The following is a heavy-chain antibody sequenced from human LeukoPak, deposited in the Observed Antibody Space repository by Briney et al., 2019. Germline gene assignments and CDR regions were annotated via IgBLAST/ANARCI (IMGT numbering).Heavy chain of an antibody. CDR1: GGSISSSSYY. Sequence: SETLSLTCTVSGGSISSSSYYWGWIRQPPGKGLEWIGSIYYSGSTYYSSSLKSRVTISVDTSKNQYSLKLSSVTASDTAVYYCASGGSYIYDFWGQGTLITVSS. D-gene: IGHD1-26*01. CDR3: ASGGSYIYDF. V-gene: IGHV4-39*01. J-gene: IGHJ4*02. CDR2: IYYSGST.